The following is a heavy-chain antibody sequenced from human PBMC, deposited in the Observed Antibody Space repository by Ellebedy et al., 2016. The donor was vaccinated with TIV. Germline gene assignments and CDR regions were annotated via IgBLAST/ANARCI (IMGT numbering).Heavy chain of an antibody. J-gene: IGHJ4*02. CDR3: ARVTGPPRVTENPPDY. D-gene: IGHD2-21*02. Sequence: SETLSLXXAVYGGSFSGYYWSWIRQPPGKGLEWIGEINHSGSTNYNPSLKSRVTISVDTSKNQFSLKLSSVTAADTAVYYCARVTGPPRVTENPPDYWGQGTLVTVSS. CDR2: INHSGST. CDR1: GGSFSGYY. V-gene: IGHV4-34*01.